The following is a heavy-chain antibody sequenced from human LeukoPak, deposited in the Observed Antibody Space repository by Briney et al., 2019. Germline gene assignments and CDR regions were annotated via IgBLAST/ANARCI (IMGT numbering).Heavy chain of an antibody. J-gene: IGHJ4*02. CDR2: FDNSGGS. CDR1: GGSISSYY. CDR3: ARWNYDIWTGHRYFDY. V-gene: IGHV4-59*01. Sequence: SETLSLTCTVSGGSISSYYWSWIRQPPGKGLEWIGYFDNSGGSNYNPALESRVIISVDTSKNQFSLKLRSLTAADTAVYYCARWNYDIWTGHRYFDYWGQGTLVIVSS. D-gene: IGHD3/OR15-3a*01.